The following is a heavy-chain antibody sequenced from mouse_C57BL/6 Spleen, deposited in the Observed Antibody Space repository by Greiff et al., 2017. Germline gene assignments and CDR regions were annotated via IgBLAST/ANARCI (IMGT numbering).Heavy chain of an antibody. CDR3: ARGYYGSSLYYFDY. CDR1: GYAFSSYW. J-gene: IGHJ2*01. D-gene: IGHD1-1*01. CDR2: IYPGDGDT. Sequence: VQLKESGAELVKPGASVKISCKASGYAFSSYWMNWVKQRPGKGLEWIGQIYPGDGDTNYNGKFKGKATLTADKSSSTAYMQLSSLTSEDSAVYFCARGYYGSSLYYFDYWGQGTTLTVSS. V-gene: IGHV1-80*01.